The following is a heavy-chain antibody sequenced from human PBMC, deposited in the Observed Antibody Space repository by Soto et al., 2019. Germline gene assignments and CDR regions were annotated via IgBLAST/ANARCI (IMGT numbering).Heavy chain of an antibody. CDR2: ISSSSSYI. D-gene: IGHD2-15*01. CDR1: GFTFSSYS. J-gene: IGHJ4*02. CDR3: ARGSGSRRMNYVDY. Sequence: EVQLVESGGGLVKPGGSLRLSCAASGFTFSSYSMNWVRQAPGKGLEWVSSISSSSSYIYYADSVKGRVTISRDNAKNSLYLKLNSQRAEDTAVYYCARGSGSRRMNYVDYWGQGTMVTVSS. V-gene: IGHV3-21*01.